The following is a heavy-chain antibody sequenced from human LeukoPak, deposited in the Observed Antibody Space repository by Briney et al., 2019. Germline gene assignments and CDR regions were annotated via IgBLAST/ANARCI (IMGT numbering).Heavy chain of an antibody. J-gene: IGHJ6*03. Sequence: GGSLRLSCAASGFTVSSNYMSWVRQAPGKGLEWVSVIYSGGSTYYADSVKGRFTISRDNAKNSLYLQMNSLRAEDTAVYYCAREVGFGELLSYYYYYMDVWGKGTTVTISS. D-gene: IGHD3-10*01. V-gene: IGHV3-53*01. CDR3: AREVGFGELLSYYYYYMDV. CDR1: GFTVSSNY. CDR2: IYSGGST.